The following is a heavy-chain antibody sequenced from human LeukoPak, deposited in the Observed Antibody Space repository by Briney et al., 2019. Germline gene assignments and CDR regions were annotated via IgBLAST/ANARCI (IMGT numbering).Heavy chain of an antibody. J-gene: IGHJ5*02. Sequence: GGSLRLSCAASGFTFSSYAMHWVRQAPGKGLEWVAVISYDGSNKYYADSVKGRFTISRDNSKNTLYLQMNSLRAEDTAVYYCAKIGHTDLTSPILDPWGQGTLVTVSS. CDR1: GFTFSSYA. D-gene: IGHD2-21*01. CDR3: AKIGHTDLTSPILDP. V-gene: IGHV3-30*04. CDR2: ISYDGSNK.